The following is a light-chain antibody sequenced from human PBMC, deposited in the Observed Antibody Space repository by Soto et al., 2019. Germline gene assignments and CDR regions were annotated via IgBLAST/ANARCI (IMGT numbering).Light chain of an antibody. CDR2: DAS. J-gene: IGKJ5*01. CDR3: QQYENLPT. Sequence: DVQMTQSPSSLSASVGDRVSITCQASQDIGNYLNWYQQKPGIAPKLLIYDASNLEAGVPSRFRGSGSGTDFTFTISRLQPEDIATYYCQQYENLPTFGQGTRLEIK. V-gene: IGKV1-33*01. CDR1: QDIGNY.